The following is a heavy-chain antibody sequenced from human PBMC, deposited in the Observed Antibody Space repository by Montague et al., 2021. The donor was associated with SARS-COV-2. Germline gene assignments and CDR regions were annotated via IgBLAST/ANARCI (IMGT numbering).Heavy chain of an antibody. D-gene: IGHD3-16*01. J-gene: IGHJ5*02. CDR1: GFNFSVYE. CDR3: APAAPVADDS. V-gene: IGHV3-48*03. Sequence: SLRLSCAASGFNFSVYEMNWVRQTPGKGLEWVSYINGGSSVMYYADSVMGRFTISRDNAESSLYLQMNSLRAEDTAVYYCAPAAPVADDSWGQGTLVTVSS. CDR2: INGGSSVM.